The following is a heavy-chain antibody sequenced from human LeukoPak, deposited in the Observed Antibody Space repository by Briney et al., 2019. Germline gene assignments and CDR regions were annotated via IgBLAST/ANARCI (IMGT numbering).Heavy chain of an antibody. D-gene: IGHD2-2*01. CDR2: IYADGSNK. CDR1: GFTFSNYG. J-gene: IGHJ4*02. V-gene: IGHV3-30*18. Sequence: PGGSLRLSGEASGFTFSNYGMHWVRQAPGKGLDWVAIIYADGSNKYYGDSVKGRFTISRDNSKNTVYLQMNSLRAEDTAVYYCAKVQYHNYGRSFDYWGQGTLVTVSS. CDR3: AKVQYHNYGRSFDY.